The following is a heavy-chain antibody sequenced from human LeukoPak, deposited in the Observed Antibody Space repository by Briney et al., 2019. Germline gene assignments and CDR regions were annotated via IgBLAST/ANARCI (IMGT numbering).Heavy chain of an antibody. CDR3: ARGTSTVVTPNYYYYYCMDV. CDR1: GGSISSSTYY. D-gene: IGHD4-23*01. V-gene: IGHV4-39*07. J-gene: IGHJ6*03. CDR2: IYDSGIT. Sequence: PSETLSLTCTVSGGSISSSTYYWGWIRQPPGKGLEWIGSIYDSGITYYNPSLKSRVTISADTSRNQFSLKLSSVTAADTAVYYCARGTSTVVTPNYYYYYCMDVWGKGTTVTVSS.